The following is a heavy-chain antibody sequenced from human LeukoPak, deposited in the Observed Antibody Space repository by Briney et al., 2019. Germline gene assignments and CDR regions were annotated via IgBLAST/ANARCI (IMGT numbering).Heavy chain of an antibody. CDR2: FDPEDGET. Sequence: ASVKVSCKVPGYTLTELSMHWVRQAPGKGLEWMGGFDPEDGETIYAQKFQGRVTMTEDTSTDTAYMELSSLRSEDTAVYYCATGMVVTALGTRDYWGQGTLVTVSS. CDR1: GYTLTELS. V-gene: IGHV1-24*01. CDR3: ATGMVVTALGTRDY. D-gene: IGHD2-21*02. J-gene: IGHJ4*02.